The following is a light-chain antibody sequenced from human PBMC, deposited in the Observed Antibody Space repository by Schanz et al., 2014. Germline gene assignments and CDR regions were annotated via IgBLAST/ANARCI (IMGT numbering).Light chain of an antibody. CDR2: DAS. J-gene: IGKJ4*01. V-gene: IGKV3-11*01. Sequence: EIVLTQSPATLSLSPGERATLSCRASQSVGSYLAWYQQKPGQAPRLLIYDASNRATGIPARFSGSGSGTDFTLTISSLEPGDCAVYYWQQRSNWPLTFGGGTKVEIK. CDR3: QQRSNWPLT. CDR1: QSVGSY.